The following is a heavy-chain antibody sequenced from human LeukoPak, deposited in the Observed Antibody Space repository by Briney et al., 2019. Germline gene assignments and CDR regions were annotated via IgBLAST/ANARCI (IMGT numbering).Heavy chain of an antibody. CDR1: GYTFTSYG. V-gene: IGHV1-18*01. CDR2: ISTYNANT. CDR3: ARVRITIFGVVIIRDYYYGMDV. J-gene: IGHJ6*02. D-gene: IGHD3-3*01. Sequence: ASVKVSCKTSGYTFTSYGISWVRQAPGQGLEWMGWISTYNANTNYAQKLQGRVTLTTDTSTSTVYMELRSLRSDDTAIYYCARVRITIFGVVIIRDYYYGMDVWGQGTTVTVSS.